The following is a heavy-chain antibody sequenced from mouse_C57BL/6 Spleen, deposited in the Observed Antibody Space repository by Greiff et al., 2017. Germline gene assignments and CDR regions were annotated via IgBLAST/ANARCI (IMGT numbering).Heavy chain of an antibody. V-gene: IGHV1-55*01. J-gene: IGHJ2*01. CDR1: GYTFTSYW. Sequence: QVQLQQPGAELVKPGASVKMSCKASGYTFTSYWITWVKQRPGQGLEWIGDIYPGSGSTNYNEKFKSKATLTVDTSSSTAYMQLSSLTSEDSAVYYCARVTVVADDCEYWGQGTTLTVSS. CDR2: IYPGSGST. CDR3: ARVTVVADDCEY. D-gene: IGHD1-1*01.